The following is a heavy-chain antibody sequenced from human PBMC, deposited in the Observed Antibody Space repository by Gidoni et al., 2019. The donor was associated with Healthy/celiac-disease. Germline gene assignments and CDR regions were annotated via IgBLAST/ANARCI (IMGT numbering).Heavy chain of an antibody. CDR3: TKEVVEREDYYDRSGYSDY. J-gene: IGHJ4*02. V-gene: IGHV3-23*04. Sequence: EVRLVESGRNLVQPGRSLRLSCAASGFTFSHYGMSWVRQAPGSGLEWVSSISGSGGSTYYADSVKGRFAISRDNSKNTLYLQMNSLRAEDTAVYYCTKEVVEREDYYDRSGYSDYWGQGTLVTVSS. D-gene: IGHD3-22*01. CDR2: ISGSGGST. CDR1: GFTFSHYG.